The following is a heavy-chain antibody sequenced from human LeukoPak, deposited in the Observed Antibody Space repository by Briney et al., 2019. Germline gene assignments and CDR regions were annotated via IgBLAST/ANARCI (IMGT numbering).Heavy chain of an antibody. J-gene: IGHJ6*02. V-gene: IGHV4-4*07. Sequence: PSETLSLTCTVSGGSISSYYWSWIRQPAGKGLEWIGRIYTSGSTNYNPSLKSRVTMSVDTSKNQFSLKLSSVTAADTAVYYCARDLIYYYGSGSYPFVYYGMDVWGQGTTVTVPS. CDR2: IYTSGST. D-gene: IGHD3-10*01. CDR3: ARDLIYYYGSGSYPFVYYGMDV. CDR1: GGSISSYY.